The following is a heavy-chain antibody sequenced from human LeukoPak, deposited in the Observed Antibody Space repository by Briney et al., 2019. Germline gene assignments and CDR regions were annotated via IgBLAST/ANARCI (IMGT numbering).Heavy chain of an antibody. D-gene: IGHD3-22*01. CDR3: ARLSRFGYYDISGYPFDY. Sequence: SETLSLTCTVSDDAIITNTYYWGGIRQPPGKGLEWIGSIYYSGSTYYNVYLKSRVTISLDTSKKQFSLKLRSVTAADTAVYYCARLSRFGYYDISGYPFDYWGQGTLVIVST. CDR2: IYYSGST. J-gene: IGHJ4*02. V-gene: IGHV4-39*01. CDR1: DDAIITNTYY.